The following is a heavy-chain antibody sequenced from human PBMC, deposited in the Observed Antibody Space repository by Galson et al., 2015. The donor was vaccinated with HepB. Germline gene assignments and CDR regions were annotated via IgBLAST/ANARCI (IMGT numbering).Heavy chain of an antibody. CDR3: ARDMIANVLLWFGEPHWVYYGTDV. J-gene: IGHJ6*02. V-gene: IGHV3-7*01. CDR1: GCGVRSHW. Sequence: SLRVAGAASGCGVRSHWMGGVRQAPGEGLEWVAGIREDGDEGHLVDAVKGRPAIARNNAKTLLYVHLNSLRTDDTAVYDCARDMIANVLLWFGEPHWVYYGTDVWGQGTTVTVS. CDR2: IREDGDEG. D-gene: IGHD3-10*01.